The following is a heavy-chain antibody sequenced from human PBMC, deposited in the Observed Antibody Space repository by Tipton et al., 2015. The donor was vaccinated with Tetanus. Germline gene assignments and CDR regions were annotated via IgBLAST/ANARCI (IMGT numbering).Heavy chain of an antibody. D-gene: IGHD6-13*01. Sequence: TLSLTCTVSGGSISSGGYYWSWIRQHPGKGLEWIGYIYYSGSTYYNPSLKSRVTISVDTSKNQFSLKLSSVTAADTAVYYCARDSPSRGDYWGQGTLVTVSS. V-gene: IGHV4-31*03. J-gene: IGHJ4*02. CDR3: ARDSPSRGDY. CDR1: GGSISSGGYY. CDR2: IYYSGST.